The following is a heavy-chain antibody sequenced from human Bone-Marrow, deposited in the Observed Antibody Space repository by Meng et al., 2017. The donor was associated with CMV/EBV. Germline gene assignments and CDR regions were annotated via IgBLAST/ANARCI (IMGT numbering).Heavy chain of an antibody. D-gene: IGHD3-10*01. V-gene: IGHV3-23*01. J-gene: IGHJ6*02. CDR3: ARDRMVTMVRGVIITYYYYGMDV. Sequence: GESLKISCAASGLTFSSYAMSWVRQAPGKGLEWVSAISGSGGSTYYADFVKGRFTISRNNAKNTLYLQMNSLRAEDTAVYYCARDRMVTMVRGVIITYYYYGMDVWGQGTTVTVSS. CDR1: GLTFSSYA. CDR2: ISGSGGST.